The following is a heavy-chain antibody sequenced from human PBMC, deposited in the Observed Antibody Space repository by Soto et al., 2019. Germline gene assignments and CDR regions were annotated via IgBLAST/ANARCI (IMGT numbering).Heavy chain of an antibody. CDR3: ARDQGTEEYYGMDV. V-gene: IGHV4-31*03. CDR2: IYYSGST. Sequence: PSETLSLTCTVSGGSVSSGSYYWSWIRQPPGKGLEWIGYIYYSGSTYYNPSLKSRVTISVDTSKNQFSLKLSSVTAADTAVYYCARDQGTEEYYGMDVWGQGTTVTVSS. CDR1: GGSVSSGSYY. J-gene: IGHJ6*02.